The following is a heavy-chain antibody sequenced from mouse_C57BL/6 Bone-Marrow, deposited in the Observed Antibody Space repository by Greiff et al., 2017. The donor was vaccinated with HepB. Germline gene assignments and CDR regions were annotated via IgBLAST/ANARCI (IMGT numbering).Heavy chain of an antibody. J-gene: IGHJ4*01. CDR1: GFTFSSYA. CDR3: ARAPGYYLYAMDY. Sequence: EVKLMESGGGLVKPGGSLKLSCAASGFTFSSYAMSWVRQTPEKRLEWVATISDGGSYTYYPDNVKGRFTISRDNAKNNLYLQMSHLKSEDTAMYYCARAPGYYLYAMDYWGQGTSVTVSS. D-gene: IGHD2-3*01. V-gene: IGHV5-4*03. CDR2: ISDGGSYT.